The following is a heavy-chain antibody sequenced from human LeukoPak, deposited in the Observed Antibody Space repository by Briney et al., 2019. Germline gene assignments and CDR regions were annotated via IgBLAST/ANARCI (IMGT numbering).Heavy chain of an antibody. CDR1: GLTFSGSA. J-gene: IGHJ4*01. V-gene: IGHV3-73*01. D-gene: IGHD5-24*01. CDR3: TTKAEGLQFFGV. Sequence: PGRSLRLSCAASGLTFSGSAMHWVRQASGKGLGGGGRIRSKANSYATAYAASLKGKFPISRDDSKNTAYLQAISLKTEDTAVYSNTTKAEGLQFFGVCGQATLVTVSS. CDR2: IRSKANSYAT.